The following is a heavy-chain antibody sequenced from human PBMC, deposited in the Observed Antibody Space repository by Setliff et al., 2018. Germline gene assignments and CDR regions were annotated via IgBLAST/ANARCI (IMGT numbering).Heavy chain of an antibody. CDR2: INNYNFNT. V-gene: IGHV1-18*01. J-gene: IGHJ5*01. D-gene: IGHD1-26*01. Sequence: GASVKVSCKSSGFTFTDYGITWVRQVPGQGLEWMGWINNYNFNTQYAQKFQGRVTVTTDTSTTTAYMELRSLRADDTAVYYCARLVRYCTRTACQEVAGVESWGQGTLVTGS. CDR3: ARLVRYCTRTACQEVAGVES. CDR1: GFTFTDYG.